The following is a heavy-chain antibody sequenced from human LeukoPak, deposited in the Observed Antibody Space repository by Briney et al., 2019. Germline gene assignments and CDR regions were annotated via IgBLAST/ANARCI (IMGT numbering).Heavy chain of an antibody. V-gene: IGHV4-31*03. J-gene: IGHJ6*02. Sequence: SETLSLTCTVSGGSISSGGYYWSWIRQHPGKGLEWIGYIYYSGSTYYNPSLKSRVTISVDTSKNQFSLKLSSVTAADTAVYYCARDNQGAWISGMGHYYYGMDVWGQGTTVTVSS. CDR2: IYYSGST. CDR1: GGSISSGGYY. D-gene: IGHD5-12*01. CDR3: ARDNQGAWISGMGHYYYGMDV.